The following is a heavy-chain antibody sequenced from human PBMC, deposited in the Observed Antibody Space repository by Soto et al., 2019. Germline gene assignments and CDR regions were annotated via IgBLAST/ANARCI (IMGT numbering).Heavy chain of an antibody. CDR2: IGGGNTDT. D-gene: IGHD1-26*01. Sequence: DVQLLESGGGPAQPGGSLTLSCAASRFTFSDFAMSWVRQAPGKGLEWVSGIGGGNTDTYYADSVKGRFTISRDNRKNTLYLQMNSLRDEDTAVYYCAKDAVPYNGKWDWFDSWGQGTLVTVSS. J-gene: IGHJ5*01. V-gene: IGHV3-23*01. CDR1: RFTFSDFA. CDR3: AKDAVPYNGKWDWFDS.